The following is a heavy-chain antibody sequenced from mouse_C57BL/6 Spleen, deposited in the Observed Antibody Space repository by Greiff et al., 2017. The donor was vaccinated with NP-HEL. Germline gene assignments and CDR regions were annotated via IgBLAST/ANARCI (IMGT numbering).Heavy chain of an antibody. Sequence: QVQLQQSGAELVRPGASVTLSCKASGYTFTDYEMHWVKQTPVHGLEWIGAIDPETGGTAYNQKFKGKAILTADKSSSTAYMELRSLTSEDSAVYYCTRASNKEFDYWGQGTTLTVSS. CDR1: GYTFTDYE. CDR2: IDPETGGT. V-gene: IGHV1-15*01. D-gene: IGHD2-5*01. J-gene: IGHJ2*01. CDR3: TRASNKEFDY.